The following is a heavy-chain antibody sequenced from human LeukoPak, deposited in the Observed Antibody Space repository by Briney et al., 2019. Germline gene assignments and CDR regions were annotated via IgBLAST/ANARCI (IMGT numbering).Heavy chain of an antibody. CDR1: GGSFSGYY. Sequence: PSETLSLTSAVYGGSFSGYYWSWIRQPPGQGLEWIGEINHSGSTNYNPSLKSRVTISVDTSKNQFSLKLSSVTAADTAVYYCARGGYFDYWGQGTLVTVSS. CDR2: INHSGST. CDR3: ARGGYFDY. V-gene: IGHV4-34*01. J-gene: IGHJ4*02.